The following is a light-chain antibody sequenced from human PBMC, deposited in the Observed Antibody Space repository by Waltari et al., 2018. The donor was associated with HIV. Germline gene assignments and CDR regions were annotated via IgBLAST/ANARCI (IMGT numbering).Light chain of an antibody. CDR2: GAF. Sequence: ETVMTQSPATLSVSPGERATLSCRASHSVSNKLAWYQQKPVQAPSLLISGAFSRATGIAARFSGSGSGTEFTLTISSVQSEDFAVYYCLQYDDWPREFTFGPGTKVDVK. J-gene: IGKJ3*01. CDR3: LQYDDWPREFT. CDR1: HSVSNK. V-gene: IGKV3-15*01.